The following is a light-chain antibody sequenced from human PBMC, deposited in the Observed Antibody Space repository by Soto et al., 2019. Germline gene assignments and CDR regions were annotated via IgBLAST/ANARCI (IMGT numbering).Light chain of an antibody. CDR2: EVS. CDR3: SSYTSSTTLVV. J-gene: IGLJ2*01. V-gene: IGLV2-14*03. Sequence: QSALTQPASVSGSPGQSIYISCSGTSSDVGSYDYVSWYQQYPGKAPKLMIYEVSNRPSGVSNRFSGSKSGNTASLTISGLQAEDEADYYCSSYTSSTTLVVFGGGPKLTVL. CDR1: SSDVGSYDY.